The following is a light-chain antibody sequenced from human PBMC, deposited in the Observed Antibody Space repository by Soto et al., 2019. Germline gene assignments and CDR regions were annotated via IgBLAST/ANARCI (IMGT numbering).Light chain of an antibody. CDR3: SLYTSSTTFV. J-gene: IGLJ1*01. V-gene: IGLV2-14*03. Sequence: QSALTQPASVSGSHGQSITISCTGTSSYVGGYNYVSWYQQHPGKAPKLMISDVTTRPSGVSNRFSGYKSGHTASLTISGLQVEDEAEYYCSLYTSSTTFVFGIGTKLTVL. CDR2: DVT. CDR1: SSYVGGYNY.